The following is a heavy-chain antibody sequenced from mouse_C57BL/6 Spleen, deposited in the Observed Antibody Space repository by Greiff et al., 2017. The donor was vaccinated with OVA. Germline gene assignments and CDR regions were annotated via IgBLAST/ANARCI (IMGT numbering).Heavy chain of an antibody. D-gene: IGHD1-1*01. CDR1: GYTFTSYW. J-gene: IGHJ2*01. CDR2: IDPSDSET. Sequence: VKLQQPGAELVRPGSSVKLSCKASGYTFTSYWMHWVKQRPIQGLEWIGNIDPSDSETHYNQKFKDKATLTVDKSSSTAYMQLSSLTSEDSAVYYCAKGPGSSYYFDYWGQGTTLTVSS. CDR3: AKGPGSSYYFDY. V-gene: IGHV1-52*01.